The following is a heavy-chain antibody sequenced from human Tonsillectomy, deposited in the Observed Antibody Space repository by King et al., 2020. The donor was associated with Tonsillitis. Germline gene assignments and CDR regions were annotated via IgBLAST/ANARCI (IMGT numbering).Heavy chain of an antibody. CDR2: MNPNSGNK. CDR3: ARALRPPYYDFWGGYYTGIYYYYGMDV. CDR1: GYTFTSYD. J-gene: IGHJ6*02. D-gene: IGHD3-3*01. V-gene: IGHV1-8*01. Sequence: QLVQSGAEVKKPGASVKVSCKASGYTFTSYDINWVRQATGQGLEWMGWMNPNSGNKGYAKKFQGRVTMTRTTSLSTATMELSSLRSEDTAVFYCARALRPPYYDFWGGYYTGIYYYYGMDVWGQGTTVTVSS.